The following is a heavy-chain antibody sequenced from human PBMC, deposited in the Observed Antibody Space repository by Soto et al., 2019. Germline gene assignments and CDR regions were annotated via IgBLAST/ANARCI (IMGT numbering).Heavy chain of an antibody. D-gene: IGHD3-10*01. CDR1: GGSFREYY. CDR3: ARDIITVIGGEIYYYFCMDV. Sequence: SETLSLTCAVNGGSFREYYWSWLRQPPGKGLEWIGEINQSGTTHYNPSLKRRINISIDTSKNQFSLNLTSVTAADTATYYCARDIITVIGGEIYYYFCMDVWGQGTTVTVSS. J-gene: IGHJ6*02. CDR2: INQSGTT. V-gene: IGHV4-34*01.